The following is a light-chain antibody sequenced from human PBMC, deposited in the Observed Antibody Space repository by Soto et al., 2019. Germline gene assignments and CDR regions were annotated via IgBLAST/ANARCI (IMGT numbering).Light chain of an antibody. CDR3: QQYNNWPPLT. V-gene: IGKV3D-15*01. Sequence: EIVMTQSPATLSVSPGERATLSCRASHSVSSYLAWYQQKPGQAPRLLIYGASTRATGIPARFSGSGSGTEFTLIISSLQSEDFVVYYCQQYNNWPPLTFGGGTKVEIK. CDR2: GAS. CDR1: HSVSSY. J-gene: IGKJ4*01.